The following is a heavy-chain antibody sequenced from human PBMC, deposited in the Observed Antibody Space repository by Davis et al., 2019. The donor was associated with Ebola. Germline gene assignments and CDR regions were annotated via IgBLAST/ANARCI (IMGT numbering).Heavy chain of an antibody. J-gene: IGHJ6*02. V-gene: IGHV1-8*02. CDR1: GGTFSSYA. CDR2: MNAYSGNT. Sequence: ASVKVSCKASGGTFSSYAISWVRQAPGQGLEWMGWMNAYSGNTGYVERFKGRVTMTRNPSTNTAYMELSSLRSEDTAVYYCARAPDYYYYYGMDVWGQGTTVTVSS. CDR3: ARAPDYYYYYGMDV.